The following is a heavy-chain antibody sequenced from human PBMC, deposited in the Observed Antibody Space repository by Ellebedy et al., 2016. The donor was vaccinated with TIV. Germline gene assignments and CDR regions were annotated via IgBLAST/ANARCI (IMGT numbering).Heavy chain of an antibody. D-gene: IGHD4-23*01. J-gene: IGHJ4*02. V-gene: IGHV3-21*01. CDR1: GFTFSSYS. Sequence: PGGSLRLSCAASGFTFSSYSMNWVRQAPGKGLEWVSSISSSSSYIYYADSVKGRFTISRDNAKNSLYLQMNSLRDEDTAVYYCAREEGGGNSWDFDYWGQGTLVTVSS. CDR2: ISSSSSYI. CDR3: AREEGGGNSWDFDY.